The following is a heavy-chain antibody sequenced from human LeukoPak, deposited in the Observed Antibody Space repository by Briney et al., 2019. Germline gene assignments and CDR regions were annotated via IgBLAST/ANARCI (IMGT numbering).Heavy chain of an antibody. V-gene: IGHV4-61*02. D-gene: IGHD3-22*01. CDR1: GGSISSGSYY. CDR2: IYTSGST. Sequence: SETLSLTCTVSGGSISSGSYYWSWIRQPAGKGLEWIGRIYTSGSTNYNPSLKSRVTISVDTSKNQFSLKLSSVTAADTAVYYCAREPYYYDSSGYPDYWGQGTLVTVSS. J-gene: IGHJ4*02. CDR3: AREPYYYDSSGYPDY.